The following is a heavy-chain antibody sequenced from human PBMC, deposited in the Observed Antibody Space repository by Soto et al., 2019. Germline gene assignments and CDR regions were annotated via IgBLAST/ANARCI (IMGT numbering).Heavy chain of an antibody. CDR2: IYYSGST. Sequence: ASETLSLPCTVSGGSISRGGYSWSWIRQHPGKGLEWIGYIYYSGSTYYNPSLKSRVTISVDTSKNQFSLKLSSVTAADTAVYYCARGVAPWGQGTLVTVSS. J-gene: IGHJ5*02. V-gene: IGHV4-31*03. CDR3: ARGVAP. CDR1: GGSISRGGYS.